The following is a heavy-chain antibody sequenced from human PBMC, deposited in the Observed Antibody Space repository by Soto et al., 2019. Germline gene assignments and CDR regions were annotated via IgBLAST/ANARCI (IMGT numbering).Heavy chain of an antibody. CDR1: GGSISSGGYS. CDR3: ARRKGPLTYCSGGSCENWFDP. J-gene: IGHJ5*02. D-gene: IGHD2-15*01. Sequence: TLSRTCAVSGGSISSGGYSWSWIRQPPGKGLEWIGYIYHSGSTYYNPSLKSRVTISVDRSKNQFSLKLSAVTAADTAVYYCARRKGPLTYCSGGSCENWFDPWGQGTLVTVSS. V-gene: IGHV4-30-2*01. CDR2: IYHSGST.